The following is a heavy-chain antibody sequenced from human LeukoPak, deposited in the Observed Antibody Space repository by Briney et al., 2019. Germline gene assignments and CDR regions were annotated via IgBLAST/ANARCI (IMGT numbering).Heavy chain of an antibody. CDR3: ARAHSSGYYQYWYFDL. Sequence: GASVKVSCKASGYTFTSYGISWVRQAPGQGLEWMGWISAYNGNTNYAQKLQGRVTMTTDTSTSTAYMELRSLRSDDTAVYYCARAHSSGYYQYWYFDLWGRGTLVTVSS. CDR1: GYTFTSYG. CDR2: ISAYNGNT. D-gene: IGHD3-22*01. V-gene: IGHV1-18*01. J-gene: IGHJ2*01.